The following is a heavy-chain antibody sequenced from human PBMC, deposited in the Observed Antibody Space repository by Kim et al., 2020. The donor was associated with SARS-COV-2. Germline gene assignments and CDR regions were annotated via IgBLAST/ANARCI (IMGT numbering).Heavy chain of an antibody. CDR1: GFTFSSYA. V-gene: IGHV3-23*01. Sequence: GGSLRLSCAASGFTFSSYAMSWVRQAPGKGLEWVSAISGSGGSTYYADSVKGRFTISRDNSKNTLYLQMNSLRAEDTAVYYCAKDLVHTISVPAEYFQHWGQGTLVTVSS. D-gene: IGHD3-9*01. CDR2: ISGSGGST. CDR3: AKDLVHTISVPAEYFQH. J-gene: IGHJ1*01.